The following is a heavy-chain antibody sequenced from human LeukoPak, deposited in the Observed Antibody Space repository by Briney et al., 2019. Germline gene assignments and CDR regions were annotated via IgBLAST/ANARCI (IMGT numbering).Heavy chain of an antibody. D-gene: IGHD3-16*01. CDR3: VRLYWGGAGLDY. Sequence: VASVKVSCKASGGTFSSYAISWVRQAPGQGLEWMGRIIPIFGTANYAQKFQGRVTITTDESTSTAYMELSSLRSEDTAVYYCVRLYWGGAGLDYWGQGTLVTVSS. V-gene: IGHV1-69*05. J-gene: IGHJ4*02. CDR1: GGTFSSYA. CDR2: IIPIFGTA.